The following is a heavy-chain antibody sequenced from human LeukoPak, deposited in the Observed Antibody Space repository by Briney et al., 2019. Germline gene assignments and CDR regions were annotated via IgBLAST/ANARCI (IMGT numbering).Heavy chain of an antibody. V-gene: IGHV4-31*01. Sequence: SETLSLSCTVSGGSISSGGYYWSWIRQHPGKGLEWIGYIYYSGSTYYNPSLKGPATISVDTYKNQFSLKLSSVTAADTAVYYCARARKYQLLGSPTTYNWFDPWGQGTLVTVSS. CDR3: ARARKYQLLGSPTTYNWFDP. CDR2: IYYSGST. D-gene: IGHD2-2*01. CDR1: GGSISSGGYY. J-gene: IGHJ5*02.